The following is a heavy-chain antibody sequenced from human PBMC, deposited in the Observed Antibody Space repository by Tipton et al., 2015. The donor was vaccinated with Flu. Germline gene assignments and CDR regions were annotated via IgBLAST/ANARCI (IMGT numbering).Heavy chain of an antibody. CDR1: GFTFNNAW. CDR3: NSGPTEVTGADH. D-gene: IGHD2-21*02. J-gene: IGHJ4*02. CDR2: IKREIDGGTT. V-gene: IGHV3-15*01. Sequence: SLRLSCAASGFTFNNAWMSWVRQAPGKGLEWVGRIKREIDGGTTDYATPVKGRFTISRDDSKNTLYLQMNSLRTEDTAVYYCNSGPTEVTGADHWGRGTLVTVSS.